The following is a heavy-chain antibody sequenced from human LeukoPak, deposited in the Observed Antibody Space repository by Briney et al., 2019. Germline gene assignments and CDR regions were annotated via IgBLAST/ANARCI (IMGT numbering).Heavy chain of an antibody. CDR3: ARGYEGQQWLVQWFDP. V-gene: IGHV4-34*01. J-gene: IGHJ5*02. D-gene: IGHD6-19*01. Sequence: SETLSLTCAVYGGSFSGYYWSWIRQPPGKGLEWIGEINHSGSTNYNPSLKSRVTISVDTSKNQFSLKLSSVTAADTAVYYCARGYEGQQWLVQWFDPWGQGTLVTVSS. CDR1: GGSFSGYY. CDR2: INHSGST.